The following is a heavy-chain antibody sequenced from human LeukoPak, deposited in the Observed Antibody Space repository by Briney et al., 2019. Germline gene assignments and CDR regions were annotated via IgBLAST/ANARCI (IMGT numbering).Heavy chain of an antibody. V-gene: IGHV3-33*01. Sequence: GGSLLLSCAASGFTFSSYGMHWVRPAPGKGLEWVAVIWYDGSNKYYADSVKGRFTISRDNSKNTLYLQMNSLRAEDTAVYYCAREGEDGDYFDYWGQGTLVTVSS. CDR1: GFTFSSYG. J-gene: IGHJ4*02. CDR3: AREGEDGDYFDY. CDR2: IWYDGSNK. D-gene: IGHD3-16*01.